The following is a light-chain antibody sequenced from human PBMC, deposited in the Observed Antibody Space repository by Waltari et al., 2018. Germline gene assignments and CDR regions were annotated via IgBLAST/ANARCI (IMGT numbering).Light chain of an antibody. Sequence: EIVLTQSPGTLSLSPGESATLSCRASQSITGRDYLAWYQQKPGQAPRLLLYGASNRATGIPDRFSGSGSETDFTLTVSRLEPEDFAVYYCQHYGSSPPLLTFGGGTKVESK. V-gene: IGKV3-20*01. J-gene: IGKJ4*01. CDR3: QHYGSSPPLLT. CDR1: QSITGRDY. CDR2: GAS.